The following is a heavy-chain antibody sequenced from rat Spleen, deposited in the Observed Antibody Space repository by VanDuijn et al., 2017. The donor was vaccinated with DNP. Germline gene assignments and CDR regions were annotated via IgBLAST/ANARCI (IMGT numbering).Heavy chain of an antibody. V-gene: IGHV5-25*01. Sequence: EVKLVKSGGGLVQPGRSLKLSCAASGFTFSDYYMAWVRQAPKKGLEWVATITTSDGSTYYPDSVKGRCTISRDDAESSLYLQMNSLKSEDTATYYCARLGRLRPYWYFDFWGPGTMVTVSS. CDR2: ITTSDGST. CDR3: ARLGRLRPYWYFDF. CDR1: GFTFSDYY. J-gene: IGHJ1*01. D-gene: IGHD1-11*01.